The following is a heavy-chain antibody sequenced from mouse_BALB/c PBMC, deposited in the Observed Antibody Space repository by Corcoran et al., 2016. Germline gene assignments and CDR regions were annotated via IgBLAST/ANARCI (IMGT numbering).Heavy chain of an antibody. V-gene: IGHV3-6*02. Sequence: EVQLQESEPGLVKPSQSLTLTCSVTGYSITSGYYWNWIRQFPGNKLEWMGYISYDGSNNYNPSLKNRISITRDTSKNQFFMKLNSVTTEDTATYYCATGDYWGQGTTLTVSS. CDR3: ATGDY. J-gene: IGHJ2*01. CDR2: ISYDGSN. CDR1: GYSITSGYY.